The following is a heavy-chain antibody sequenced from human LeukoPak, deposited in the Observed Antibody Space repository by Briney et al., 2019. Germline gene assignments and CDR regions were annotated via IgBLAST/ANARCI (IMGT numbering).Heavy chain of an antibody. V-gene: IGHV3-23*01. CDR3: ARDITYDSSGYRYYMDV. CDR1: GFTFSSYG. J-gene: IGHJ6*03. Sequence: PGGSLRLSCAASGFTFSSYGMSWVRQAPGKGLEWVSAISGSGGSTYYADSVKGRFTISRDNSKNTLYLQMNSLRAEDTAVYYCARDITYDSSGYRYYMDVWGKGTTVTISS. CDR2: ISGSGGST. D-gene: IGHD3-22*01.